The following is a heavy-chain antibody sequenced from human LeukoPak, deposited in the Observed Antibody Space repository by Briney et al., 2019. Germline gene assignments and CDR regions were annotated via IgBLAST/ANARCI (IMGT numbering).Heavy chain of an antibody. CDR2: ISNSGSPI. V-gene: IGHV3-48*03. CDR3: ARPYCSSTSCYGFLEY. CDR1: EFTFSNYE. D-gene: IGHD2-2*01. Sequence: GGSLRLSCAASEFTFSNYEMNWVRQAPGKGLEWVSYISNSGSPIYYADSVKGRFTISRDNAKNSLYLQMNSLRAEDTAVYCCARPYCSSTSCYGFLEYWGQGTLVTVSS. J-gene: IGHJ4*02.